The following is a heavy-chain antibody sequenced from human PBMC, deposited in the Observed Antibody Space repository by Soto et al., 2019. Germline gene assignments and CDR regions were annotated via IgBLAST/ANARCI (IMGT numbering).Heavy chain of an antibody. V-gene: IGHV3-74*01. CDR2: INSDGSRT. D-gene: IGHD7-27*01. CDR1: GLTFSSYW. Sequence: EVQLVESGGDFVQPGGSLSLSCAASGLTFSSYWMHWVRQAPGKGLVWVSRINSDGSRTTYADSVKGRFTISRDNAKNTLYLQMNSLRAEDTAVYYCASSLLTPFDYWGQGTLVTVSS. J-gene: IGHJ4*02. CDR3: ASSLLTPFDY.